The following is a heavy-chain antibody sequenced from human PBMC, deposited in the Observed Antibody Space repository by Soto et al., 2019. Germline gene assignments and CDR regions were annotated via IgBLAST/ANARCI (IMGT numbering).Heavy chain of an antibody. V-gene: IGHV3-30-3*01. Sequence: GGSLRLSCAASGFTFSSYAMHWVRQAPGKGLEWVAVISYDGSNKYYADSVKGRFTISRDNSKNTLYPQMNSLRAEDTAVYYCARDDRVQGSYDFDYWGQGTLVTVSS. CDR3: ARDDRVQGSYDFDY. CDR1: GFTFSSYA. D-gene: IGHD2-15*01. CDR2: ISYDGSNK. J-gene: IGHJ4*02.